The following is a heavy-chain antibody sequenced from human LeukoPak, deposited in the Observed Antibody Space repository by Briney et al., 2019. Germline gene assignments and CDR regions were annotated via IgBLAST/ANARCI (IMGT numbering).Heavy chain of an antibody. CDR3: AKADVLLWFGESPLIDY. J-gene: IGHJ4*02. CDR1: GFTFSSYW. CDR2: IKQDGSEK. V-gene: IGHV3-7*03. D-gene: IGHD3-10*01. Sequence: GGSLRLSCAASGFTFSSYWMSWVRQAPGKGLERVANIKQDGSEKYYVDSVKGRFTISRDNSKNTLYLQMNSLRAEDTAVYYCAKADVLLWFGESPLIDYWGQGTLVTVSS.